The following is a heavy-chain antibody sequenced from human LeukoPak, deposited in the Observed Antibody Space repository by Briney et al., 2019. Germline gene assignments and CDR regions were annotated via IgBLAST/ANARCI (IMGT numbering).Heavy chain of an antibody. J-gene: IGHJ4*02. V-gene: IGHV5-51*01. CDR1: GYSFSTRW. CDR3: ARHEIDSKGYYYIDN. Sequence: GESLKISCKASGYSFSTRWIAWVRQMPGKGLEWMGNIHPADSDTRYNPSFRGQVTISADESVSTAYLQWSSLEASDTAIYFCARHEIDSKGYYYIDNWGQGTLLTVSS. D-gene: IGHD3-22*01. CDR2: IHPADSDT.